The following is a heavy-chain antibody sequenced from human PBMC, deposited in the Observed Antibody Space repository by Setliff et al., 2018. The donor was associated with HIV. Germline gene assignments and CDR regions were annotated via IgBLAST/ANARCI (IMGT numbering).Heavy chain of an antibody. CDR1: GGSISSHY. CDR3: ARDVGLCGVDCWPYFYFDL. V-gene: IGHV4-59*11. CDR2: IHHG. D-gene: IGHD2-21*02. Sequence: NPSETLSLTCTVSGGSISSHYWSWIRQPPGKGLEWIGEIHHGGVIISLDTSKNQFSLKLSSMTAADTAVYYCARDVGLCGVDCWPYFYFDLWGRGNLVTVSS. J-gene: IGHJ2*01.